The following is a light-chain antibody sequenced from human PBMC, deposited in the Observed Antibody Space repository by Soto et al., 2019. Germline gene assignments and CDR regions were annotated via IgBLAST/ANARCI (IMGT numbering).Light chain of an antibody. CDR1: QAVTSNF. CDR2: RTS. V-gene: IGKV3-20*01. J-gene: IGKJ2*01. Sequence: ENVLTQSPDTLSLSPGERATLSCRASQAVTSNFLAWYQQKPAQAPRLLIYRTSNRATGIPDRFSGSGSGTDFTLTISSLEPEDFAMYYCQTFDNSPLYNFGQGTKLEIK. CDR3: QTFDNSPLYN.